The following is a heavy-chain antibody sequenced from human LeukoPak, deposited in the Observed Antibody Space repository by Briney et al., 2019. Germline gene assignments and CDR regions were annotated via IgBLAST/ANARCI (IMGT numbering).Heavy chain of an antibody. CDR1: GFTFSNYG. Sequence: HSGGSLRLSCAASGFTFSNYGMHWVRQAPGRGLEWVAVIWYDGSKRYYADSVMGRFTISRDNSKNTLYLEISSLRDDDTGVYYCWATDHFSTGWADYWGQGVLVTVSS. J-gene: IGHJ4*02. CDR3: WATDHFSTGWADY. CDR2: IWYDGSKR. D-gene: IGHD6-19*01. V-gene: IGHV3-33*01.